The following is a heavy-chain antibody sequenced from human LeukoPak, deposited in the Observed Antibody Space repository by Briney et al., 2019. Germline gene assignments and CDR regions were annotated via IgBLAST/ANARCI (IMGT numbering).Heavy chain of an antibody. D-gene: IGHD3-22*01. V-gene: IGHV4-59*08. CDR2: IYYSGST. Sequence: SETLSLTCTVSGGTISNYYWSWNRQPPGKELEWIGYIYYSGSTNYNPSFTSRVTISADTSKNQYCLNLGSVTAAGTAMYYCARPARTGSGWDAFDIWGQGTMVTVSS. CDR1: GGTISNYY. CDR3: ARPARTGSGWDAFDI. J-gene: IGHJ3*02.